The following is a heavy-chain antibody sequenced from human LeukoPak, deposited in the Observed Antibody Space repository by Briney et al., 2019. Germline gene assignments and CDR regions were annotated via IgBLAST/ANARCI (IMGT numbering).Heavy chain of an antibody. Sequence: TSETLSLTCTVSGGSISSYYWSWIRQPAGKGLEWIGRIYTSGSTNYNPSLKSRVTISVDTSKNQFSLKLSSVTAADTAVYYCARYGDYPGYYYGMDVWGQGTTVTVSS. V-gene: IGHV4-4*07. CDR2: IYTSGST. CDR1: GGSISSYY. J-gene: IGHJ6*02. D-gene: IGHD4-17*01. CDR3: ARYGDYPGYYYGMDV.